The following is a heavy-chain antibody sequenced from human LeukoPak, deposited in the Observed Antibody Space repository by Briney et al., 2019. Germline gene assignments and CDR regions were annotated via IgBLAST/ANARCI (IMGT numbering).Heavy chain of an antibody. J-gene: IGHJ4*02. V-gene: IGHV3-74*01. CDR1: GFTFSSYW. CDR3: ARVHDFWSFDY. CDR2: INSDGSST. Sequence: GGSLRLSCAASGFTFSSYWMHWVRQGPGKGLVWVSRINSDGSSTSYADSVKGRFTISRDNAKNTLYLQMNSLRAEDTAVYYCARVHDFWSFDYWGQGTLVTVSS. D-gene: IGHD3-3*01.